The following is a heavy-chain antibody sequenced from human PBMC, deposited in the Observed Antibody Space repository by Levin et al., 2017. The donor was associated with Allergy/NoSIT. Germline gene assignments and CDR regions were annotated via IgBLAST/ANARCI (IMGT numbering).Heavy chain of an antibody. CDR3: ARTRVGSTLDY. V-gene: IGHV2-70*11. CDR1: GFSLNTRGMC. J-gene: IGHJ4*02. Sequence: SGPTLVKPTQTVTLTCTLSGFSLNTRGMCVSWVRPPPGKALEWLARIDWDDDKYYSTSLRTRLTISKDTSKNQVVLTMTTMDPVDTATYYCARTRVGSTLDYWGQGTLVTVSS. D-gene: IGHD1-26*01. CDR2: IDWDDDK.